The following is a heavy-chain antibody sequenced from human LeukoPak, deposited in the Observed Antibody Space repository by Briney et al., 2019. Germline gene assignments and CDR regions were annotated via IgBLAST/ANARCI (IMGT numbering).Heavy chain of an antibody. CDR2: ISDNSRYI. CDR3: ARDLILADSSGSSAHDY. V-gene: IGHV3-21*01. D-gene: IGHD2-15*01. Sequence: GGSLRLSCAASGFTFSTYNMNWVRQAPGKGLEWVSSISDNSRYIYYADSVKGRFTISRDNAKNSLYLQMNSLRDEDTAVYYCARDLILADSSGSSAHDYWGQGTLVTVSS. J-gene: IGHJ4*02. CDR1: GFTFSTYN.